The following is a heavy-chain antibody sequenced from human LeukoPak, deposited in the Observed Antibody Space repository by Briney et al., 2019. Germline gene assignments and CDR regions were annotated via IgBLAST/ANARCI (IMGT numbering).Heavy chain of an antibody. CDR3: ATQWGN. D-gene: IGHD1-26*01. Sequence: GGSLRLSCAASGFTVSSNYMSWVRQAPGKGLEWVSVIYIGGSTDYADSVKDRFTISRDNSKNTLYLQMTSLRAEDTAVYYCATQWGNWGQGTLVTVSS. V-gene: IGHV3-53*01. CDR2: IYIGGST. J-gene: IGHJ4*02. CDR1: GFTVSSNY.